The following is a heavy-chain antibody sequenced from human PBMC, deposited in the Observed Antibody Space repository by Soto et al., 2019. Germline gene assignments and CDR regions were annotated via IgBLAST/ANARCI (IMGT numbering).Heavy chain of an antibody. CDR3: AKDITIFGEWLSHYYYYGMDV. CDR1: GFTFSSYA. V-gene: IGHV3-23*01. CDR2: ISGSGGST. J-gene: IGHJ6*02. D-gene: IGHD3-3*01. Sequence: GGSLRLSCAASGFTFSSYAMSWVRQAPGKGLEWVSAISGSGGSTYYADSVKGRFTISRDNSKNTLYLQMNSLRAEDTAVYYCAKDITIFGEWLSHYYYYGMDVWGQGTTVTVSS.